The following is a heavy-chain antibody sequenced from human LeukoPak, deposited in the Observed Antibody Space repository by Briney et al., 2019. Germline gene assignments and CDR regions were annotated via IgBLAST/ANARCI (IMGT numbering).Heavy chain of an antibody. D-gene: IGHD3-16*01. CDR1: GFTFSSYW. CDR2: INSDGSST. V-gene: IGHV3-74*01. J-gene: IGHJ3*02. Sequence: GGSLRLSCAASGFTFSSYWMHWVRQAPGKGLVWVSRINSDGSSTSYADSVKGRFTISRDNAKNTLYLQMSSLRAEDTAVYYCARDFMIKAFDIWGQGTMVTVSS. CDR3: ARDFMIKAFDI.